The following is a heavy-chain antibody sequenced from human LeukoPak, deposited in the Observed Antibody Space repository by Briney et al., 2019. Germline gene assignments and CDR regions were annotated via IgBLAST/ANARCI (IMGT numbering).Heavy chain of an antibody. CDR3: ARDGLDYGSGIDY. J-gene: IGHJ4*02. CDR2: INAGNGNT. CDR1: GYTFTSYA. V-gene: IGHV1-3*01. Sequence: ASVKVSCKASGYTFTSYAMHWVRQAPGQRLEWMGWINAGNGNTKYSQKFQGRVTITRDTSASTAYMELRSLRSDDTAVYYCARDGLDYGSGIDYWGQGTLVTVSS. D-gene: IGHD3-10*01.